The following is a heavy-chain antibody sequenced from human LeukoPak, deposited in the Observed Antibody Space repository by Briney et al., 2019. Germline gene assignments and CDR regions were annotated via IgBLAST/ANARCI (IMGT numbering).Heavy chain of an antibody. D-gene: IGHD6-6*01. CDR2: VYHADSDS. CDR1: GFNFTNYW. CDR3: ARFGFSNSLDFYFDV. V-gene: IGHV5-51*01. J-gene: IGHJ2*01. Sequence: GESLKISCEASGFNFTNYWIAWVRQTPGKGLDWMGIVYHADSDSKYSPSFQDAVTISADKSTSAAYLEWRSLKASDTATYYCARFGFSNSLDFYFDVWGRGTLVTVSS.